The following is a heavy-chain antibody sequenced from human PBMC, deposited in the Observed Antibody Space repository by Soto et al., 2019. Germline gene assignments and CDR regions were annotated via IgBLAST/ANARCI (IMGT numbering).Heavy chain of an antibody. CDR2: IYYSGST. CDR1: GGSISSSSHY. J-gene: IGHJ4*02. D-gene: IGHD6-19*01. CDR3: ARSFIMGAVAGMFDY. V-gene: IGHV4-39*01. Sequence: PSETLSLTCTVSGGSISSSSHYWGWIRQPPGKGLEWIGSIYYSGSTYYNPSLKSRVTISVDTSKNQFSLKLSSVTAADTAVYYCARSFIMGAVAGMFDYWGQGTLVTVSS.